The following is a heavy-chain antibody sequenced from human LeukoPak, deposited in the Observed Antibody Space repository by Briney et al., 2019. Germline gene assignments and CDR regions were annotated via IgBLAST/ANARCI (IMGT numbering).Heavy chain of an antibody. CDR3: ARDDGYRTVDY. D-gene: IGHD5-24*01. CDR1: GFTFGSYW. J-gene: IGHJ4*02. V-gene: IGHV3-7*01. Sequence: GGSLRLSCAASGFTFGSYWMSWVRQAPGKGLQWVANIQPDGGDEYYVDSVNGRFTISRDNAKNSLYLQMNSLRAEDTAVYYCARDDGYRTVDYWGQGTLVNVSS. CDR2: IQPDGGDE.